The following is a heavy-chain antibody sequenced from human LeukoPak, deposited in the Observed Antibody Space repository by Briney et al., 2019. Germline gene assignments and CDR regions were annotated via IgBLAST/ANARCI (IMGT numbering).Heavy chain of an antibody. CDR3: ARGGDSSGYYYPVFDY. CDR2: IYYSGST. D-gene: IGHD3-22*01. J-gene: IGHJ4*02. CDR1: GGSIRSYY. Sequence: SETLSLTCTVSGGSIRSYYWSCIRQPPGKGREWSGYIYYSGSTNYKPSLNSLVTIVVDTSKKQFSLKLSSVTAATAAVYYCARGGDSSGYYYPVFDYWGQGTLVTVSS. V-gene: IGHV4-59*01.